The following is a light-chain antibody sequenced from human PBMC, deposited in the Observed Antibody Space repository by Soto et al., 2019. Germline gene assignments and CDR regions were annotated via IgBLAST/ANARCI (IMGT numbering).Light chain of an antibody. CDR2: DAS. CDR3: QQYKIDWT. J-gene: IGKJ1*01. CDR1: QTISTW. V-gene: IGKV1-5*01. Sequence: DIQMTKSPPTLSASLEDRVTITCRASQTISTWLAWYQQKPGKAPKLLIYDASTWETGGPSRFSGSVSGIEFTLTISCLQPDEFATYYCQQYKIDWTFGQGTKVDI.